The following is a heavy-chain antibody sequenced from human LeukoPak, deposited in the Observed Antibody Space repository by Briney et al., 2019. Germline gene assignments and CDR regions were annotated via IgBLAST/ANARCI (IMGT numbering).Heavy chain of an antibody. Sequence: KTSETLSLTCAVYGGSFSGYYWSWIRQPPGKGLEWIGEINHSGSTNYNPSLKSRVTISVDTSKNQLSLKLSSVTAADTAVYYCAGCMPRYFDPWGRGTLVTVSS. CDR3: AGCMPRYFDP. V-gene: IGHV4-34*01. D-gene: IGHD2-8*01. J-gene: IGHJ2*01. CDR2: INHSGST. CDR1: GGSFSGYY.